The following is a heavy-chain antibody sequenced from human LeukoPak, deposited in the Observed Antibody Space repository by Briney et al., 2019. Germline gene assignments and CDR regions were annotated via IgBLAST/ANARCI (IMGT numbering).Heavy chain of an antibody. D-gene: IGHD5-18*01. J-gene: IGHJ4*02. CDR1: GGSFSGYY. CDR2: INHSGGT. CDR3: ARDGRLWLPFDY. V-gene: IGHV4-34*01. Sequence: PSETLSLTCAVYGGSFSGYYWSWIRQPPGKGLEWIGEINHSGGTNYNPSLKSRVTISVDTSKNQFSLKLSSVTAADTAVYYCARDGRLWLPFDYWGQGTLVTVSS.